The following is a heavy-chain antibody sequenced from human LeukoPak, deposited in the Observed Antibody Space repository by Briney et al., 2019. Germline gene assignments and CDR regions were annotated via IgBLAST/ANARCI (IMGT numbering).Heavy chain of an antibody. V-gene: IGHV3-30*02. J-gene: IGHJ4*02. D-gene: IGHD6-19*01. CDR2: IQHGGGNQ. Sequence: GGSLRLSCAASGFIVNNYYMHWVRQAPGKGLEWVASIQHGGGNQYYVDSVKGRFTISRDNSKNTVYLQMNSLRTEDTAVYYCAKREAVAAMSDFDYWGQGTLVTISS. CDR1: GFIVNNYY. CDR3: AKREAVAAMSDFDY.